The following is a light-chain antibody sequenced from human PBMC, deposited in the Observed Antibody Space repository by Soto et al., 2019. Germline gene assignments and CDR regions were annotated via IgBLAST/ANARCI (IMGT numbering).Light chain of an antibody. CDR2: DVS. Sequence: SVLTQPASMSGSPGQSVTISCAGTSSDIGGYNYVSWYQHHPGTAPKLIIYDVSSRPSGVSHRFSASKSGNTASLTISGLQAEDEADYYCSSFSVASPLFGTGTNVTVL. V-gene: IGLV2-14*01. CDR1: SSDIGGYNY. CDR3: SSFSVASPL. J-gene: IGLJ1*01.